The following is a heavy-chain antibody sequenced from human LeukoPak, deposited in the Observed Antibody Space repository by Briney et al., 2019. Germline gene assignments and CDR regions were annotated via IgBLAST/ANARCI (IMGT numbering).Heavy chain of an antibody. J-gene: IGHJ4*02. Sequence: SQTLSLTCAISGDSVSSNSAAWRWIRQSPSRGLEWLGRTYFRSKWYNAVSVKSRITINPDTSKNQVSLQLNSVTPEDTAVYYCARDRNFGGDYNTIDYWGQGTLVTVSS. D-gene: IGHD2/OR15-2a*01. CDR1: GDSVSSNSAA. V-gene: IGHV6-1*01. CDR2: TYFRSKWY. CDR3: ARDRNFGGDYNTIDY.